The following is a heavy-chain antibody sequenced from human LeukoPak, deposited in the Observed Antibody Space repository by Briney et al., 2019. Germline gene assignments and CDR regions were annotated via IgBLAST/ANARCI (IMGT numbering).Heavy chain of an antibody. Sequence: SETLSLTCTVSAGSLSSYYWSCIRQPPGKVLEWIGSIHYSGTTNYNPSLKSRVTISVDTSKNQFSLKLSSVTAADTAVYYCARLAYYYDSSGYRNWFDPWGQGTLVTVSS. CDR3: ARLAYYYDSSGYRNWFDP. CDR2: IHYSGTT. J-gene: IGHJ5*02. D-gene: IGHD3-22*01. V-gene: IGHV4-59*08. CDR1: AGSLSSYY.